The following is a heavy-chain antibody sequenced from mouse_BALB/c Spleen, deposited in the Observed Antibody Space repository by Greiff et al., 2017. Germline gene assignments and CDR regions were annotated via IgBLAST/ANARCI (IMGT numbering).Heavy chain of an antibody. D-gene: IGHD1-1*01. J-gene: IGHJ2*01. Sequence: EVQLVESGGGLVKPGGSLKLSCAASGFAFSSYDMSWVRQTPEKRLEWVAYISSGGGSTYYPDTVKGRFTISRDNAKNTLYLQMSSLKSEDTAMYYCARQRSYYGGSYCYFDYWGQGTTLTVSS. V-gene: IGHV5-12-1*01. CDR2: ISSGGGST. CDR3: ARQRSYYGGSYCYFDY. CDR1: GFAFSSYD.